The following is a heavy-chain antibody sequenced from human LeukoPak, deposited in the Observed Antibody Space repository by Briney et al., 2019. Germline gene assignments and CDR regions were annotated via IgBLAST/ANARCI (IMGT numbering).Heavy chain of an antibody. J-gene: IGHJ5*02. CDR1: GFTFSSYA. CDR2: ISGSGTIT. CDR3: AKGLGVGATASWFDP. D-gene: IGHD1-26*01. Sequence: QPGGSLRLSCAASGFTFSSYAMSWGRQAPGKGLEWVSAISGSGTITYYADSVKGRFTLSRDNSNNTLYLQMKSLRAEDTAIYYCAKGLGVGATASWFDPWGQGTLVTVSS. V-gene: IGHV3-23*01.